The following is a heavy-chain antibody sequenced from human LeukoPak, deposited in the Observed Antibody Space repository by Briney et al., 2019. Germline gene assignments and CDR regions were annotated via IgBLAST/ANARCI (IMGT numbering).Heavy chain of an antibody. V-gene: IGHV4-31*03. Sequence: SETLSLTCTVSGGSISSGGYYWSWIRQHLGKGLEWIGYIYYSGSTYYNPSLKSRVTISVDTSKNQFSLKLSSVTAADTAVYYCARVPRLLRCIDYWGQGTLVTVSS. J-gene: IGHJ4*02. CDR1: GGSISSGGYY. D-gene: IGHD4-17*01. CDR2: IYYSGST. CDR3: ARVPRLLRCIDY.